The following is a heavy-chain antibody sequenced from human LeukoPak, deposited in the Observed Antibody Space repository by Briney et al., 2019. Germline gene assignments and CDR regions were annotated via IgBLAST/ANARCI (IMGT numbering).Heavy chain of an antibody. V-gene: IGHV3-74*01. J-gene: IGHJ4*02. Sequence: GGSLRLSCAASGFTFSNYWMHWVRQVPGKGLVWVSRINGDGSATSYADSVKGRFTISRDNAKNTLYLQMNSLRAEDTAVYYCGGLLAPTYHYWGQGTLVTVSS. D-gene: IGHD2-15*01. CDR1: GFTFSNYW. CDR2: INGDGSAT. CDR3: GGLLAPTYHY.